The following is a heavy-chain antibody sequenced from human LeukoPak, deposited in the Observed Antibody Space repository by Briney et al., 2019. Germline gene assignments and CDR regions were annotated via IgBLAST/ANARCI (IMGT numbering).Heavy chain of an antibody. CDR2: INPNSGGT. V-gene: IGHV1-2*02. D-gene: IGHD6-19*01. Sequence: ASVKVSCKASGYTFTGYYMHWVRQAPGQGLEWMGWINPNSGGTNYAQKFQGRVTMTRDTSISTAYMELSRLRSDDTAVYYCARGPPTAVAGTASFDYWDQGTLVTVSS. CDR1: GYTFTGYY. J-gene: IGHJ4*02. CDR3: ARGPPTAVAGTASFDY.